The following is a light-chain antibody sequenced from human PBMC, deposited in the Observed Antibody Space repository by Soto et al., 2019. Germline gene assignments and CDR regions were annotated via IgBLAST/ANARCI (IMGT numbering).Light chain of an antibody. J-gene: IGKJ5*01. V-gene: IGKV3D-20*02. CDR3: QQRSSWPIT. Sequence: EIVLTQSPGTLSLSPGERATLSCRASQSVTNNYLAWFQQKPGQAPRLLMYGASSRATGIPDRFSGSGSGTDFTLTITRLEPEDFAVYYCQQRSSWPITFGQGTRLEIK. CDR2: GAS. CDR1: QSVTNNY.